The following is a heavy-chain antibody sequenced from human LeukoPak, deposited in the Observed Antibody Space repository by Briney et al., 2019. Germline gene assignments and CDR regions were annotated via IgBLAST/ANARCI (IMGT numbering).Heavy chain of an antibody. V-gene: IGHV7-4-1*02. CDR2: INTNTGNP. Sequence: ASVKVSCKASGYTFSGHYLHWVRQAPGQGLEWMGRINTNTGNPTYAQGFTGRFVFSLDTSVSTAYLQISSLKAEDTAVYYCARDSTLFDYWGQGTLVTVSS. J-gene: IGHJ4*02. CDR1: GYTFSGHY. D-gene: IGHD2-15*01. CDR3: ARDSTLFDY.